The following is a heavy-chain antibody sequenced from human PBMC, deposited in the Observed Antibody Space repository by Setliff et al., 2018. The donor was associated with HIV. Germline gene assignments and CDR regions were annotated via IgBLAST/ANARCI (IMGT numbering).Heavy chain of an antibody. Sequence: SVKVSCKIFGGTLSSHALSWVRQAPGQGLEWMGGIIPIFDRTNYAQKFQGRVTITADESTSTAYMELSSLRSEDTAVYYCARDPFPSTNYYDSSAYPFAEYFHHWGRGTLVTVSS. D-gene: IGHD3-22*01. J-gene: IGHJ1*01. CDR2: IIPIFDRT. CDR1: GGTLSSHA. V-gene: IGHV1-69*13. CDR3: ARDPFPSTNYYDSSAYPFAEYFHH.